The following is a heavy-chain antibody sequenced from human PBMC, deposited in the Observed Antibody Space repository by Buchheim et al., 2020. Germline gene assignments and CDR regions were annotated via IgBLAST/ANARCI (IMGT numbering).Heavy chain of an antibody. J-gene: IGHJ4*02. CDR1: GYTFTSYA. V-gene: IGHV1-3*01. CDR3: AWIAIPEGTTAMGLHSFDY. D-gene: IGHD5-18*01. Sequence: QVQLVQSGAEVKKPGASVKVSCKASGYTFTSYAMHWVRQAPGQRLEWMGWINAGNGNTKYSQKFQGRVTITRDTSASTAYMELSSLRSEDTAVYYCAWIAIPEGTTAMGLHSFDYWGQGTL. CDR2: INAGNGNT.